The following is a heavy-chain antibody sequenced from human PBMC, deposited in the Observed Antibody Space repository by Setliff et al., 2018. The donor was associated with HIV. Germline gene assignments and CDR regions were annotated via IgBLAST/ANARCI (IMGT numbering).Heavy chain of an antibody. J-gene: IGHJ1*01. D-gene: IGHD2-2*01. CDR1: GGTVSSYA. CDR3: TTKPPAADFQH. CDR2: IIPIFGPA. Sequence: ASVKVSCKASGGTVSSYAINWVRQAPGQGLEWMGGIIPIFGPANYAQKFQDRVTITTDESTSNAYMELSSLKSEDTAVYYCTTKPPAADFQHWGQGTLVTVSS. V-gene: IGHV1-69*05.